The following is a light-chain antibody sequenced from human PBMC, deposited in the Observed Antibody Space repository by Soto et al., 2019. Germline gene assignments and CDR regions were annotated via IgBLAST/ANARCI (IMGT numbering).Light chain of an antibody. CDR2: ATS. CDR3: RQYNNRPPWT. Sequence: EVVLTQSPATLSLSPGEGATLSCRASQSIGNYLAWYQQKPGQAPRLLIYATSNRATGIPARFSGSGSGTDFTLTISGLQSDDFAVYFCRQYNNRPPWTFGHGTKVEIK. J-gene: IGKJ1*01. V-gene: IGKV3-11*01. CDR1: QSIGNY.